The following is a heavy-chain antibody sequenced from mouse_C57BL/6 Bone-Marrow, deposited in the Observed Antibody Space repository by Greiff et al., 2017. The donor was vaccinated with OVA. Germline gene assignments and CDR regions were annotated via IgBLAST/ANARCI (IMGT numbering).Heavy chain of an antibody. Sequence: QVQLQQPGAELVKPGASVKLSCKASGYTFTGYWMHWVKQRPGQGLEWIGMIHPNSGSTNYNEKFKGKATLTVDKSSSTAYMQLSSLTSEDSAVWYSASPDYGLLVAKWDWGEGASVTESS. V-gene: IGHV1-64*01. CDR3: ASPDYGLLVAKWD. CDR1: GYTFTGYW. J-gene: IGHJ4*01. D-gene: IGHD1-1*02. CDR2: IHPNSGST.